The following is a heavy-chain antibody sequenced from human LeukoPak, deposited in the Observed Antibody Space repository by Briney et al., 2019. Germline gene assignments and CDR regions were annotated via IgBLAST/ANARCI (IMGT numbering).Heavy chain of an antibody. D-gene: IGHD1-26*01. Sequence: GGSLRLSCVASGFTFSTYSWSWFRQPLGKGLEWCSAIGGGDGATYYTESVKGRFTISRDDAKNTVHLQIYNLRAEDTALYYFSKMPLSGTYWGLDDWGQGTLVTVSS. CDR3: SKMPLSGTYWGLDD. V-gene: IGHV3-23*01. CDR1: GFTFSTYS. CDR2: IGGGDGAT. J-gene: IGHJ4*02.